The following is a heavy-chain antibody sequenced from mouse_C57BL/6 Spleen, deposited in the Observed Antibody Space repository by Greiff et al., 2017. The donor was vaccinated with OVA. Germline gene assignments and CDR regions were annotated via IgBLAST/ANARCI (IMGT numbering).Heavy chain of an antibody. Sequence: EVHLVESGGGLVKPGGSLKLSCAASGFTFSDYGMHWVRQAPETGLEWVAYLSSGSSTIYYADTVKGRFTISRDNAKNTLFLQMTSLRSEDTAMYYCARIYGNYWYFDVWGTGTTVTVSS. D-gene: IGHD2-1*01. CDR2: LSSGSSTI. V-gene: IGHV5-17*01. CDR1: GFTFSDYG. J-gene: IGHJ1*03. CDR3: ARIYGNYWYFDV.